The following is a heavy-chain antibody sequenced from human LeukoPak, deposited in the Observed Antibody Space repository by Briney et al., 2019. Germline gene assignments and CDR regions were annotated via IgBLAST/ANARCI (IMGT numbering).Heavy chain of an antibody. V-gene: IGHV4-59*01. D-gene: IGHD3-3*01. CDR1: GGSISSYY. CDR2: IYYSGST. J-gene: IGHJ4*02. CDR3: ARDNQGVVDY. Sequence: SETLSLTCTVSGGSISSYYWSWIRQPPGKGLEWIGYIYYSGSTNYNPSLKGRVTISVDTSKNQFSLKLSSVTAADTAVYYCARDNQGVVDYWGQGTLVTVSS.